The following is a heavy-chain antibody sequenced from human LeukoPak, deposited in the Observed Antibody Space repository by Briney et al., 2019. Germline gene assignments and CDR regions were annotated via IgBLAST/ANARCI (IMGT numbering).Heavy chain of an antibody. CDR3: AKIFPRYSYGNTSNY. CDR2: ISGSGGST. V-gene: IGHV3-23*01. Sequence: PGGSLRLSCAASGFTFSSYAMSWVRQAPGKGMEWVSAISGSGGSTYYADSVKGRFTISRDNSKNTLYLQMNSLRAEDTAVYYCAKIFPRYSYGNTSNYWGQGTLVTVSS. J-gene: IGHJ4*02. CDR1: GFTFSSYA. D-gene: IGHD5-18*01.